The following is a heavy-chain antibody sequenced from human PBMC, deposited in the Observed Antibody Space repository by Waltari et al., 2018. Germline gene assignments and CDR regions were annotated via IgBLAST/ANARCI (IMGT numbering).Heavy chain of an antibody. Sequence: QVQLQQWGAGLLKPSETLSLTCAVYGGSFSGSSWSWIRQPPGKGLEWIGEINHSGSTNYNPSLKSRVTISVDTSKNQFSLKLSSVTAADTAVYYCARAPKYSSWFSYYFDYWGQGTLVTVSS. V-gene: IGHV4-34*01. CDR3: ARAPKYSSWFSYYFDY. J-gene: IGHJ4*02. CDR1: GGSFSGSS. CDR2: INHSGST. D-gene: IGHD6-13*01.